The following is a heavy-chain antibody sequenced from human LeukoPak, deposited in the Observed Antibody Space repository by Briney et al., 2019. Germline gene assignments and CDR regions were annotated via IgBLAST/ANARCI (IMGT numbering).Heavy chain of an antibody. D-gene: IGHD3-22*01. CDR1: GYSFTSYW. CDR2: IYPGDSDT. J-gene: IGHJ4*02. CDR3: ARQTDPDSSVYYWVDY. V-gene: IGHV5-51*01. Sequence: GESLKISCKGSGYSFTSYWIGWVRQMPGKGLEWMGIIYPGDSDTRYSPSFQGQVTISADKSTSPAYLQWSSLKASDTAMYYCARQTDPDSSVYYWVDYWGQGTLVTVSS.